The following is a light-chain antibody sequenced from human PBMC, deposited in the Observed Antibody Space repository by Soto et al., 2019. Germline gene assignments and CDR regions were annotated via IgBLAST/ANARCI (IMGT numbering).Light chain of an antibody. V-gene: IGKV1-5*03. CDR2: KAS. CDR3: QQYGSSSTWT. Sequence: DIQMTQSPSTLSASVGDRVTITCRASQSISSWLAWYQQKPGKAPKLLIYKASSLESGVPSRFSGSGSGTEFTLTISRLEPEDFAVYYCQQYGSSSTWTFGQGTKVEIK. CDR1: QSISSW. J-gene: IGKJ1*01.